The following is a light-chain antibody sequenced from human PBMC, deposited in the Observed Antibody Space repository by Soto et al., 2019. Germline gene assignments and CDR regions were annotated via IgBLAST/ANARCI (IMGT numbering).Light chain of an antibody. Sequence: EILLTQSPATLSMSPGERATLSCRASQSVGSNLAWYQQQPGQAPRLLVYGASTRATEIPARFSFSGSGTEFTLTISSLQSEDFAVYYCQQYNDWPLTFGGGTKVEIK. CDR1: QSVGSN. CDR3: QQYNDWPLT. V-gene: IGKV3-15*01. J-gene: IGKJ4*01. CDR2: GAS.